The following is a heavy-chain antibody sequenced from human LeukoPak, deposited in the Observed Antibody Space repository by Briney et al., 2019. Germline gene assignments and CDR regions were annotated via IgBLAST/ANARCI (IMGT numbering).Heavy chain of an antibody. V-gene: IGHV3-23*01. J-gene: IGHJ4*02. D-gene: IGHD6-13*01. CDR1: GFTFSSYA. Sequence: GGSLRLSCAASGFTFSSYAMSWVRQAPGKGLEWVSGISGSGGSTYYADSVKGRFTISRDNSKNTLYLQMNSLRAEDTAVYYCAKAHSSSWEPFDYWGQGTLVTVSS. CDR2: ISGSGGST. CDR3: AKAHSSSWEPFDY.